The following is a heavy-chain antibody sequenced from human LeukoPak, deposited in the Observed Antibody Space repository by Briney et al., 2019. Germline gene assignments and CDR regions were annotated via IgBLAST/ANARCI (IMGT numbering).Heavy chain of an antibody. Sequence: GGSLRLSCAASGFTFSSYRMNWVRQAPGKGLEWVSAISGSGGSTYYADSVKGRFTISRDNSKNTLYLQMNSLRAEDTAVYYCAKELLWFGGLAWGQGTLVTVSS. CDR3: AKELLWFGGLA. CDR2: ISGSGGST. CDR1: GFTFSSYR. D-gene: IGHD3-10*01. J-gene: IGHJ5*02. V-gene: IGHV3-23*01.